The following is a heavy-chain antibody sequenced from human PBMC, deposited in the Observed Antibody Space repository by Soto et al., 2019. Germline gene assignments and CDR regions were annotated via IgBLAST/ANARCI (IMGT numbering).Heavy chain of an antibody. J-gene: IGHJ4*02. Sequence: VQLWESGGGLVQPGGSLRLSCAVSGFTFRSSPMSWVRRAPGKGLEWVSGINGGDDSKHYAESVRGRFTIIRDNSKNTLLLQMNSLRVEDTAIHYCAKDSHWGTISPTHDHWGQGTQVTVSS. D-gene: IGHD3-16*01. V-gene: IGHV3-23*01. CDR3: AKDSHWGTISPTHDH. CDR2: INGGDDSK. CDR1: GFTFRSSP.